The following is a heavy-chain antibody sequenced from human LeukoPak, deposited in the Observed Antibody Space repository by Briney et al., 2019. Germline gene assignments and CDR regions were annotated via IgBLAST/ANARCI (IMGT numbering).Heavy chain of an antibody. V-gene: IGHV4-38-2*02. CDR3: AGAGYGDSDFDY. CDR2: IYHSGST. CDR1: GYSISSGYY. J-gene: IGHJ4*02. Sequence: SETLSLTCTVSGYSISSGYYWGWIRQPPGKGLEWIGSIYHSGSTYYNPSLKSRVTISVDTSKNQFSLKLNSVTAADTAVYYRAGAGYGDSDFDYWGQGTLVTVSS. D-gene: IGHD4-17*01.